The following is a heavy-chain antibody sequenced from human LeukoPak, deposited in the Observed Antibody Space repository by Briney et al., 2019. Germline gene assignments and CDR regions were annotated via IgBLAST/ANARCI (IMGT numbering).Heavy chain of an antibody. Sequence: ASVKVSCKASGYTFTGYYMHWVRQAPGQGLEWMGWINPNSGGTNYAQKFQGRVTMTRDTSISTAYMELSRLRSDDTAVYYCASKSGGNFSAFDIWGQGTMVTVSS. CDR1: GYTFTGYY. J-gene: IGHJ3*02. V-gene: IGHV1-2*02. D-gene: IGHD4-23*01. CDR3: ASKSGGNFSAFDI. CDR2: INPNSGGT.